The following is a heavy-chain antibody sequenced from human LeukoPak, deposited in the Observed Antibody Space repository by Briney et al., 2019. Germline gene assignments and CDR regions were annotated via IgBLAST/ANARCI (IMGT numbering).Heavy chain of an antibody. CDR3: AKGYGSGSYSTDF. CDR1: GFTFSNFG. V-gene: IGHV3-30*18. D-gene: IGHD3-10*01. J-gene: IGHJ4*02. CDR2: ISYDGSNK. Sequence: GRSLRLACAASGFTFSNFGMHWVRQAPGKGLEWVSFISYDGSNKYYADSVKGRFTISRDSSKNTLYLQMNSLRAEDTAVYYCAKGYGSGSYSTDFWGQGALVTVSS.